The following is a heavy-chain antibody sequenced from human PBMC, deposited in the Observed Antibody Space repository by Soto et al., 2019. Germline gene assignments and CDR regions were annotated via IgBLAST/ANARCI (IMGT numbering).Heavy chain of an antibody. CDR2: VHYRGST. Sequence: SETLSLTCTVSGDSISSSTDYWVWIRQPPGKGLEWIGSVHYRGSTYYKPSLESRVTISVDASKNQFSLKLTSMTAADTAVYYCARHVGYCSSTSCNYYFDSWGQGALVTVSS. CDR1: GDSISSSTDY. J-gene: IGHJ4*02. D-gene: IGHD2-2*01. CDR3: ARHVGYCSSTSCNYYFDS. V-gene: IGHV4-39*01.